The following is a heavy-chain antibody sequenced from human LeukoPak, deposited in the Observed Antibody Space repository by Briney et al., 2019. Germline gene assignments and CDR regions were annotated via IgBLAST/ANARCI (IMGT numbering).Heavy chain of an antibody. CDR3: ARGRSSSWYPFDY. Sequence: PSETLSLTCAVYGGSFSGYYWSWIRQPPGKGLEWIGEINHSGSTNYNPSLKSRVTISVDTSKNQFSLKLSSVTAADAAVYYCARGRSSSWYPFDYWGQRTLVTVSS. CDR1: GGSFSGYY. J-gene: IGHJ4*02. CDR2: INHSGST. D-gene: IGHD6-13*01. V-gene: IGHV4-34*01.